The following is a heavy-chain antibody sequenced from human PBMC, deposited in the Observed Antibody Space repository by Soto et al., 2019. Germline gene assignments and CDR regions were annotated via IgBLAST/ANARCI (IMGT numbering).Heavy chain of an antibody. Sequence: SGGSLRLSCAASGFTFSNYGMHWVRQAPGKGLEWVTLISKNGTNKYYTDSVKGRFTISRDNSKNTLYLQMNGLRAEDTAVYYCAKGSLHYDILTGYYIASKGNNFDYWGQGTLVT. CDR1: GFTFSNYG. CDR3: AKGSLHYDILTGYYIASKGNNFDY. J-gene: IGHJ4*02. CDR2: ISKNGTNK. V-gene: IGHV3-30*18. D-gene: IGHD3-9*01.